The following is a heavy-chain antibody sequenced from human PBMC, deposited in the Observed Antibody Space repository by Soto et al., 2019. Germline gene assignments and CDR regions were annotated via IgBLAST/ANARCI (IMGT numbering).Heavy chain of an antibody. J-gene: IGHJ6*03. CDR2: INHSGST. CDR1: GGSFSGYY. D-gene: IGHD1-20*01. CDR3: ARGGGHNWVKYYYYMDV. V-gene: IGHV4-34*01. Sequence: QVQLQQWGAGLLKPSETLSLTCAVYGGSFSGYYWSWIRQPPGKGLEWIGEINHSGSTNYNPSLKGRVNISVDTYKNQFSLKLSSVTAEDKAVYYCARGGGHNWVKYYYYMDVWGKGTTVTVSS.